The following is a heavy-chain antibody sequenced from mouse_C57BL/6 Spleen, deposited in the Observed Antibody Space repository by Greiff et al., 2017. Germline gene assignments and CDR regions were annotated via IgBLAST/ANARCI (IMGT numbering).Heavy chain of an antibody. J-gene: IGHJ4*01. Sequence: VQLKQSVAELVRPGASVKLSCTASGFTFKNTYMHWVQQRPEQGLEWIGRIHPAVGNTNYATNVQGKATITRDTSSNTAYLQLSRLTSEDTAIYYCASYGLYGNSYAMDYWGQGTSVTVSS. CDR3: ASYGLYGNSYAMDY. CDR1: GFTFKNTY. V-gene: IGHV14-3*01. CDR2: IHPAVGNT. D-gene: IGHD2-1*01.